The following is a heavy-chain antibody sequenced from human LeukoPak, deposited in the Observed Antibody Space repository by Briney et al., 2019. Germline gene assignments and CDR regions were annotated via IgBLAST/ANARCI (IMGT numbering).Heavy chain of an antibody. CDR2: ISSSSSYI. J-gene: IGHJ3*02. CDR3: AKGRPRAYYYDSSGSDAFDI. Sequence: PGGSLRLSCAASGFTFSSYSMNWVRQAPGKGLEWVSSISSSSSYIYYADSVKGRFTISRDNAKNSLYLQMNSLRAEDTAVYYCAKGRPRAYYYDSSGSDAFDIWGQGTMVTVSS. V-gene: IGHV3-21*04. CDR1: GFTFSSYS. D-gene: IGHD3-22*01.